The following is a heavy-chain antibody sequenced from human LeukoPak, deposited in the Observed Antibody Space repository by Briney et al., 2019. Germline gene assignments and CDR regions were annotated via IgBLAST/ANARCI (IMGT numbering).Heavy chain of an antibody. CDR2: INHSGST. CDR1: GFTVSNNY. Sequence: GSLRLSCAASGFTVSNNYMSWVRQAPGKGLEWIGEINHSGSTNYNPSLKSRVTISVDTSKNQFSLKLSSVTAADTAVYYCASYVGRPYGSGKLDYWGQGTLVTVSS. J-gene: IGHJ4*02. V-gene: IGHV4-34*01. D-gene: IGHD3-10*01. CDR3: ASYVGRPYGSGKLDY.